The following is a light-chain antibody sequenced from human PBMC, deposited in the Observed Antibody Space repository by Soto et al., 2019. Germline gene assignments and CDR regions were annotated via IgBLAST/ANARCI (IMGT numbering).Light chain of an antibody. V-gene: IGLV2-14*01. CDR2: EVS. Sequence: QSALTQPASVSGSPGQSITISCTGTSSDVGGYNSVSWYQQHPGKAPKLMIYEVSNRPSGVSNRFSGSKSGNTASLTISGLQAEDEADYYYSSYTSSSTRVFGGGTKVTVL. CDR3: SSYTSSSTRV. CDR1: SSDVGGYNS. J-gene: IGLJ3*02.